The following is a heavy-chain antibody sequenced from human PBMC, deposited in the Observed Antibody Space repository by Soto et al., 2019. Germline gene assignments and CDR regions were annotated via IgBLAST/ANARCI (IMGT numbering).Heavy chain of an antibody. CDR3: ARDGGRGGPYDSSGFLFDY. D-gene: IGHD3-22*01. J-gene: IGHJ4*02. Sequence: SVKVSCKASGGTFSSYTISWVRQAPGQGLEWMGRIIPILGIANYAQKFQGRVTITADKSTSTAYMELSSLRSEDTAVYYCARDGGRGGPYDSSGFLFDYWGQGTLVTVSS. V-gene: IGHV1-69*04. CDR1: GGTFSSYT. CDR2: IIPILGIA.